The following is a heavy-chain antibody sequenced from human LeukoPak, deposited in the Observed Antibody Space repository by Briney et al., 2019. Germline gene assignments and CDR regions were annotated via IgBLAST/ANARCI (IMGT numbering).Heavy chain of an antibody. CDR3: TRTRRQLVGVWPNYYFDY. CDR2: IYPGDSDT. CDR1: GYSFTSYW. V-gene: IGHV5-51*01. Sequence: GESLKISCKGSGYSFTSYWIGWVRQMPGKGLEWMGIIYPGDSDTRYSPSFQGQVTISADKSISTAYLQWSSLKASDTAMYYCTRTRRQLVGVWPNYYFDYWGQGTLVTVSS. J-gene: IGHJ4*02. D-gene: IGHD1-14*01.